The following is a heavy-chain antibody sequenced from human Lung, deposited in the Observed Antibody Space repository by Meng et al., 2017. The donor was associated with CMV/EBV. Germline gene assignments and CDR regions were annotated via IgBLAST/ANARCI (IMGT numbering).Heavy chain of an antibody. D-gene: IGHD2/OR15-2a*01. CDR1: GYTFSIYT. V-gene: IGHV7-4-1*02. CDR3: ARGGNFDP. J-gene: IGHJ5*02. Sequence: QVQLVQSGCELKKPGSSVKVSCKASGYTFSIYTIYGVRHAHGRGLEWMGWISTNTGTPTYTQGFTGRFVFSLDTSVSTAYLQISSLKAEDTAVYYCARGGNFDPWGQGTLVTVSS. CDR2: ISTNTGTP.